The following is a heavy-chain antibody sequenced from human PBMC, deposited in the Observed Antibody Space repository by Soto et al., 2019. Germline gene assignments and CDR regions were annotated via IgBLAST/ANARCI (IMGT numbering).Heavy chain of an antibody. D-gene: IGHD3-22*01. Sequence: PGGSLRLSCEASGFTFSRVSMNWVRQVPGKGLEWVAGISSDSCDTGYADSVKGRVTISRDNAKNSLYLQMNSLRAEDTALYYCAKDIGRYYDSSGYDYWGQGTLVTVSS. CDR2: ISSDSCDT. V-gene: IGHV3-21*04. CDR1: GFTFSRVS. J-gene: IGHJ4*02. CDR3: AKDIGRYYDSSGYDY.